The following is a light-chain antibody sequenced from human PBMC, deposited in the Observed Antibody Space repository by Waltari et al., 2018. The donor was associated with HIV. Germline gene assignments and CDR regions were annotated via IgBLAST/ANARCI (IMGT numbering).Light chain of an antibody. Sequence: QSALAQPASVSGSPGQSITISCTGTTSDVGTYNYVSWYQQHPGKGPKLVIFDVSHRPSGISDRFSGSRSGNTASLTISGLRAEDEADYFCSSDSTNTNNSPWVFGGGTKVTVL. CDR1: TSDVGTYNY. V-gene: IGLV2-14*03. CDR3: SSDSTNTNNSPWV. CDR2: DVS. J-gene: IGLJ3*02.